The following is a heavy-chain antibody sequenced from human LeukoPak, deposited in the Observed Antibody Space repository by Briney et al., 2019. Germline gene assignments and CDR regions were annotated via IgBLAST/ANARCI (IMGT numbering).Heavy chain of an antibody. CDR1: GYTFTSYW. V-gene: IGHV5-51*01. CDR2: IYPGDSDT. D-gene: IGHD3-10*01. CDR3: ARHPGAGLYYYYYMDV. Sequence: KVSCKASGYTFTSYWIGWVRQMPGKGLEWMGIIYPGDSDTRYSPSFQGQVTISADKSISTAYLQWSSLKASDTAMYYCARHPGAGLYYYYYMDVWGKGTTVTVSS. J-gene: IGHJ6*03.